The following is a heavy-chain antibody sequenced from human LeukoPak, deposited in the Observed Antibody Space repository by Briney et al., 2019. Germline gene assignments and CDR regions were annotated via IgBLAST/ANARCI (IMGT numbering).Heavy chain of an antibody. J-gene: IGHJ4*02. CDR2: IYPGDSDT. D-gene: IGHD3-10*01. CDR1: GGTFSSYA. V-gene: IGHV5-51*01. CDR3: ARRITLVRGGTYYFDS. Sequence: GASVKVSCKASGGTFSSYAISWVRQAPGQGLEWMGGIIYPGDSDTRYSPSFQGQVTISADKSISTAYLQWSSLQASDTAIYFCARRITLVRGGTYYFDSWGQGTLVTVSS.